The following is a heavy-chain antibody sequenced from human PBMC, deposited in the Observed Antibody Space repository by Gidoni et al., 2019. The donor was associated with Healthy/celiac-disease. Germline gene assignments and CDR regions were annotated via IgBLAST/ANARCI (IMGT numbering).Heavy chain of an antibody. J-gene: IGHJ5*02. Sequence: GSLRLSCAASGFTFSNAWMSWVRQAPGKGLEWVGRIKSKTDGGTTDYAAPVKGRFTISRDDSKNTLYLQMNSLKTEDTAVYYCTRRVRGGEFDPWGQGTLVTVSS. CDR2: IKSKTDGGTT. D-gene: IGHD3-10*01. CDR3: TRRVRGGEFDP. CDR1: GFTFSNAW. V-gene: IGHV3-15*01.